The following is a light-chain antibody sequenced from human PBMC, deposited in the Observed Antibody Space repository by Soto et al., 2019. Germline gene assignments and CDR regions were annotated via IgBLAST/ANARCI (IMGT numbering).Light chain of an antibody. Sequence: DIQMTQSPSSLSASVGDRVTITCQASQDITNYLNWYQQKPGKAPRLLLYDASSLETGVPSRFCGSGSGTNFTLTISDLQPEDFTTYYCQKSDSTPWTFGQGTKVDIK. CDR2: DAS. J-gene: IGKJ1*01. CDR1: QDITNY. CDR3: QKSDSTPWT. V-gene: IGKV1-39*01.